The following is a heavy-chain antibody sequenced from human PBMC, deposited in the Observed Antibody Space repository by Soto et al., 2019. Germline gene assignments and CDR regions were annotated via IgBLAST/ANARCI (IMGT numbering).Heavy chain of an antibody. V-gene: IGHV4-38-2*02. Sequence: PSETLSLTCAVSGYSISSGYYWGWIRQPPGKGLEWIGSIYHSGSTYYNPSLKSRVTTSVDTSKNQFSLKLSSVTAADTAVYYCARDMTVRRYYYYGMDVWGQGTTVTVSS. CDR2: IYHSGST. CDR1: GYSISSGYY. J-gene: IGHJ6*02. D-gene: IGHD3-16*01. CDR3: ARDMTVRRYYYYGMDV.